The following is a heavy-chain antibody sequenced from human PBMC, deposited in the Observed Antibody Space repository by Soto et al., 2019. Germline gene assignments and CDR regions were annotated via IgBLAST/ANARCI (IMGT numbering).Heavy chain of an antibody. D-gene: IGHD2-21*02. CDR3: VHCATAGYFDL. V-gene: IGHV4-4*07. CDR1: GGSISSYY. J-gene: IGHJ2*01. Sequence: QVQLQESGPGLVKPSETLSLTCTVSGGSISSYYWSWIRQPAGKGLEWIGRIDTSGSIYYNPSLKSRVTMSVGTSKNQFSLKLSSVTAADTAVYYCVHCATAGYFDLWGRGSLVTVSS. CDR2: IDTSGSI.